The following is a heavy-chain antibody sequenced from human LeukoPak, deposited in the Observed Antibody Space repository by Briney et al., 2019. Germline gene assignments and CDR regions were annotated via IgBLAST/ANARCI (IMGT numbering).Heavy chain of an antibody. CDR3: ARGRGGTSDYNPFYFDY. J-gene: IGHJ4*02. Sequence: GGSLRLSCAASGLTFDDYGMSWVRQAPGKGLEWVSGINWNGGSTAYADSVKGRFTISRDNAKNSLYLQMSSLRAEDTALYHCARGRGGTSDYNPFYFDYWGQGALVTVSS. CDR2: INWNGGST. V-gene: IGHV3-20*01. CDR1: GLTFDDYG. D-gene: IGHD3-10*01.